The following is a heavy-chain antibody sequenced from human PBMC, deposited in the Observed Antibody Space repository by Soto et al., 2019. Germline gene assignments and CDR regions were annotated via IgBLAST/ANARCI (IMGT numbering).Heavy chain of an antibody. D-gene: IGHD3-3*01. V-gene: IGHV3-30*04. Sequence: QVQLVESGGGVVQPGRSLRLSCVASGFTFSSYPIHWVRQAPGKGLEWVTTISSDGNDKYYSDSVKGRFTTSRDNSKNTVYLQRNNLRVEDTAVYYCAKEGVADKYYYYSMDVWGQGTTVNVSS. CDR3: AKEGVADKYYYYSMDV. CDR1: GFTFSSYP. CDR2: ISSDGNDK. J-gene: IGHJ6*02.